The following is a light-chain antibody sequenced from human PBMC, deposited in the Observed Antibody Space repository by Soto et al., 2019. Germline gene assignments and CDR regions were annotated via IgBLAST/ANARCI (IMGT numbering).Light chain of an antibody. J-gene: IGLJ1*01. V-gene: IGLV2-14*01. Sequence: QSALTQPASVSVSPGQSIPISCTRTSVDIGSYNYVSWYQQQPGKASKLMIYEVSNSPSGVSNRFSGSKSGNTASLTISGLHAEYDADYYCSSYTISSTDYVLGTRTQLTV. CDR2: EVS. CDR1: SVDIGSYNY. CDR3: SSYTISSTDYV.